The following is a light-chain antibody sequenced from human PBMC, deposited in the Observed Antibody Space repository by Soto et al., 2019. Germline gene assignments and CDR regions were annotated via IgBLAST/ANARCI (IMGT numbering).Light chain of an antibody. CDR3: QAWDSSTVV. Sequence: SYELTQPPSVSVSQGQPATITCPGDKLGNKYACWYQQKPGQSPVLVIYQDIKRPSGIPERFSGSNSGNTATLTISGTQAMDEADYYCQAWDSSTVVFGGGTKLTVL. V-gene: IGLV3-1*01. J-gene: IGLJ2*01. CDR1: KLGNKY. CDR2: QDI.